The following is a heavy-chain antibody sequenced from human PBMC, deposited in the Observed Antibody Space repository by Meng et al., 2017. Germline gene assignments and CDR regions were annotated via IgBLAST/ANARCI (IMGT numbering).Heavy chain of an antibody. CDR2: IKQDGSEK. CDR3: ARVSYYGSGSCIYYYYGMDV. J-gene: IGHJ6*02. Sequence: GESLKISCAASGFTFSSYWMSWVRQAPGKGLEWVANIKQDGSEKYYVDSVKGRFTISRDNAKNSLYMQMNSLRAEDTAVYYCARVSYYGSGSCIYYYYGMDVWGQGTTVTVSS. V-gene: IGHV3-7*01. CDR1: GFTFSSYW. D-gene: IGHD3-10*01.